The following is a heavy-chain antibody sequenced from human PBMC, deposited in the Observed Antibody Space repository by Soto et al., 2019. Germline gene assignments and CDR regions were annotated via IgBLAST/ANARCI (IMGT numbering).Heavy chain of an antibody. CDR3: TADHWS. CDR1: GFKFSDYH. D-gene: IGHD3-3*01. CDR2: INRKIDGETT. V-gene: IGHV3-15*01. J-gene: IGHJ4*02. Sequence: GGSLRLSCEASGFKFSDYHMSWIRQARGKGLEWVARINRKIDGETTDYAAPVEGRFTIARDDSKNTLYLQMSSLKIEDTAVYFCTADHWSWGQGTLVTVSS.